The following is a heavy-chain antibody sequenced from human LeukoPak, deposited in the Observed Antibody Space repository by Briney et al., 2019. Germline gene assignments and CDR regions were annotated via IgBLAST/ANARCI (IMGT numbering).Heavy chain of an antibody. CDR2: IHHIGNT. CDR1: GDSISRSGFY. D-gene: IGHD3-3*01. V-gene: IGHV4-31*03. J-gene: IGHJ4*02. Sequence: SETLSLTCTVSGDSISRSGFYWSWIRQHPGTGLEWIAYIHHIGNTYYNPSLEGRVTMSVDTSSNQFSLNVASVTAADTAFYYCARVRDDFFFDFWGQGLLVTVSS. CDR3: ARVRDDFFFDF.